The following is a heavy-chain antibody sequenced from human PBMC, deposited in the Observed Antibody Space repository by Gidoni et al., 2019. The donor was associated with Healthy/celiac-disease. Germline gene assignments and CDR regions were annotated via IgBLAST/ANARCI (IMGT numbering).Heavy chain of an antibody. V-gene: IGHV3-23*01. CDR1: GFTFSSYA. Sequence: EVQLLESGGGLVQPGGSLRLSCEASGFTFSSYAMSWVRQAPGKGLEWVSAISGSGGSTYYADSVKGRFTISRDNSKNTLYLQMNSLRAEDTAVYYCAKETTDYGDYEGFVGYWGQGTLVTVSS. J-gene: IGHJ4*02. D-gene: IGHD4-17*01. CDR2: ISGSGGST. CDR3: AKETTDYGDYEGFVGY.